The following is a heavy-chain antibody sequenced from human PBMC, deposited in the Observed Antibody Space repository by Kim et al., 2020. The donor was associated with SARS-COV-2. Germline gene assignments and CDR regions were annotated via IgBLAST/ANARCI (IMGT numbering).Heavy chain of an antibody. CDR2: SSITTTYK. J-gene: IGHJ6*02. V-gene: IGHV3-21*01. D-gene: IGHD3-10*01. CDR3: AIPPGGAHFSYGMDV. CDR1: GFTFSNYT. Sequence: GGSLRLSCAASGFTFSNYTVNWVRQAPGKGLEWVASSSITTTYKYYADSVRGRFTISRDNAKNSLYLQMNSLRAEDTAIYYCAIPPGGAHFSYGMDVWGQGTTVTVSS.